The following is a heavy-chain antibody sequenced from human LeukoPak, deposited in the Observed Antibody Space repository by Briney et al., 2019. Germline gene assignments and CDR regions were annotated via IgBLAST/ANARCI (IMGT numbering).Heavy chain of an antibody. Sequence: GRSLRLSCAASGFTFSSYAMHWVRQAPGKGLEWVAVISYDGSNKYYADSVKGRFTISRDNSKNTLYLQMNSLRAEDTAVYYCAKEGGREESLWFGELLYRWFDPWGQGTLVTVSS. CDR1: GFTFSSYA. J-gene: IGHJ5*02. CDR3: AKEGGREESLWFGELLYRWFDP. CDR2: ISYDGSNK. D-gene: IGHD3-10*01. V-gene: IGHV3-30-3*01.